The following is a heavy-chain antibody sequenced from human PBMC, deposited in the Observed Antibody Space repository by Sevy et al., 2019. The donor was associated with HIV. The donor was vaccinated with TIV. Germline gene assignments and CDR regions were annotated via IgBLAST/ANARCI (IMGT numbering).Heavy chain of an antibody. V-gene: IGHV3-48*02. D-gene: IGHD3-22*01. CDR1: GFTFSSYS. J-gene: IGHJ4*02. CDR2: ISSSSTI. Sequence: GGSLRLSCAASGFTFSSYSMNWVRQAPGKGLEWVSYISSSSTIYYADSVKGRFTISRDNAKNSLYLQMNSLRDEDTAVYYCARSPSTVYDSSGYYLPIYYFDYWGQGTLVTVSS. CDR3: ARSPSTVYDSSGYYLPIYYFDY.